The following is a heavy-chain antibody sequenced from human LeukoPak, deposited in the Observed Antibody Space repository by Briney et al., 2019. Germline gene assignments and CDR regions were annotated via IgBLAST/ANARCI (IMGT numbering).Heavy chain of an antibody. CDR2: ISGSGGST. CDR1: GFPFSSCA. Sequence: GGSLRLSCAASGFPFSSCAMNWVRQAPGKGLEWVSTISGSGGSTYYADSVKGRFTISRDNSKNTLYLQMNSLRAEDTAVYYCAKEIWGIAVAGTGDSWGQGTLVTVSS. CDR3: AKEIWGIAVAGTGDS. V-gene: IGHV3-23*01. D-gene: IGHD6-19*01. J-gene: IGHJ4*02.